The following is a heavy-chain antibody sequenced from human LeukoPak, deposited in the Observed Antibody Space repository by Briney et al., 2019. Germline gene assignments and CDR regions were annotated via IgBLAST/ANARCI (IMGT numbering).Heavy chain of an antibody. J-gene: IGHJ3*02. CDR3: ARGSGEFGEFHPDAFDI. CDR1: GYTFTSYD. Sequence: ASVKVSCKASGYTFTSYDINWVRQATGQGLEWMGWMNPNSGNTGYAQKFQGRVTMTRNTSISTAYMELSSLRSEDTAVYYCARGSGEFGEFHPDAFDIWGQGTMVTVSS. V-gene: IGHV1-8*01. D-gene: IGHD3-10*01. CDR2: MNPNSGNT.